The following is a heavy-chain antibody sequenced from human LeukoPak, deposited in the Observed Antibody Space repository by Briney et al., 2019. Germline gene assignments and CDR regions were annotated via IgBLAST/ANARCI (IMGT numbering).Heavy chain of an antibody. J-gene: IGHJ4*02. CDR1: GGTFNSYV. Sequence: SVKVSCKVSGGTFNSYVINWVRQAPGHGLEWMGRIIPISATVDSAQWFQGRVTLTTDQSTSTAYMELSSLRSEDTAVYYCAREGVGATFEYWGQGTLVTVSS. CDR3: AREGVGATFEY. CDR2: IIPISATV. D-gene: IGHD1-26*01. V-gene: IGHV1-69*05.